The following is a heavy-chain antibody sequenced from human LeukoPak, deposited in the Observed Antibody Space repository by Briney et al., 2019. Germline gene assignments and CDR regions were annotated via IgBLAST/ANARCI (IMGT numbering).Heavy chain of an antibody. CDR2: IYYSGST. D-gene: IGHD1-20*01. Sequence: PSETLSLTCTVSGGSISSYYWSWIRQPPGKGLEWIGYIYYSGSTNYNPSLKSRVTISVDTSKNQFSLKLSSVTAAGTAVYYCESTRDGYNWNSFDDWGQGTLVTVSS. V-gene: IGHV4-59*01. J-gene: IGHJ4*02. CDR3: ESTRDGYNWNSFDD. CDR1: GGSISSYY.